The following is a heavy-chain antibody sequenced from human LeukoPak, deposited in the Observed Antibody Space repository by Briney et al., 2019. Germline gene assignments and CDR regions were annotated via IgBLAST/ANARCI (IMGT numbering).Heavy chain of an antibody. CDR1: GFTFSDYG. V-gene: IGHV3-33*01. D-gene: IGHD3-22*01. Sequence: GGSLRLSCAASGFTFSDYGMHWVRQAPGKGLEWVAVIFYDGINKYYADSVKGRFTISRDNSNNTLYLQMNSLRAEDTGVYYCARDRAVVVMNPHYYYGMDVWGQGTTVIVSS. CDR3: ARDRAVVVMNPHYYYGMDV. CDR2: IFYDGINK. J-gene: IGHJ6*02.